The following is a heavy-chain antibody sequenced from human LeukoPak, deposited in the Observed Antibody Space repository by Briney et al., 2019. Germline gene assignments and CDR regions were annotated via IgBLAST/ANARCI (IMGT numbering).Heavy chain of an antibody. CDR1: GFTVSSNY. CDR2: IYSGGST. D-gene: IGHD4-17*01. J-gene: IGHJ3*02. V-gene: IGHV3-53*01. Sequence: GGSLRLSCAASGFTVSSNYMSWVRQAPGKGLEWVSVIYSGGSTYYADSVKGRFTISRDNSKNTLYLQMNSLRVEDTAVYYCAKSFRDYGDYLAFDIWGQGTMVTVSS. CDR3: AKSFRDYGDYLAFDI.